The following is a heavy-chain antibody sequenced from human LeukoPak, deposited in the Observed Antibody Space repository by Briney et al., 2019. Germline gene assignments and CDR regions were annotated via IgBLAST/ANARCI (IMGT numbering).Heavy chain of an antibody. J-gene: IGHJ5*02. CDR3: AKDYSVELGFDP. Sequence: ASVKVSCKASGYTFTSYDINWVRQATGQGLEWMGWMNPNSGNTGYAQKFQGRVTITRNTSISTAYMELSSLRSEDTAVYYCAKDYSVELGFDPWGQGTLVTVSS. D-gene: IGHD1-7*01. V-gene: IGHV1-8*03. CDR1: GYTFTSYD. CDR2: MNPNSGNT.